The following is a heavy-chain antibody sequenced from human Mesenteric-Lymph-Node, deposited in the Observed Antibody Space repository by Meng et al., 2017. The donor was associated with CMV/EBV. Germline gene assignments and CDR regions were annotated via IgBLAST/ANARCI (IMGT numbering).Heavy chain of an antibody. CDR3: ATYHRGPSYYLDR. CDR1: GFIFTTYA. Sequence: LSLTCAASGFIFTTYAMSWVRQAPGRGLEWVSVISRDGRDTFYADSVRGRFTISRDDSKNTLYLQVSSLRAEDTAIYYCATYHRGPSYYLDRWGQGTLVTVSS. V-gene: IGHV3-23*03. CDR2: ISRDGRDT. J-gene: IGHJ4*02. D-gene: IGHD1-14*01.